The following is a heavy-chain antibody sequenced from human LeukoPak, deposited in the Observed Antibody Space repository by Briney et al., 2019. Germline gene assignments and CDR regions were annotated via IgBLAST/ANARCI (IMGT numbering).Heavy chain of an antibody. CDR3: ARDASSSWFSWFDP. D-gene: IGHD6-13*01. CDR2: IYTSGST. J-gene: IGHJ5*02. V-gene: IGHV4-4*07. Sequence: PSETLSLTCTVSGGSISSYYWSWIRQPAGKGLEWIGRIYTSGSTNYNPSLKCRVTMSVDTSKNQFSLKLSSVTAADTAVYYCARDASSSWFSWFDPWGQGTLVTVSS. CDR1: GGSISSYY.